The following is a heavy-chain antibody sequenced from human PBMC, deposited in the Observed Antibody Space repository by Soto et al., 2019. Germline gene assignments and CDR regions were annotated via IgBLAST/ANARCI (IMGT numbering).Heavy chain of an antibody. V-gene: IGHV3-33*01. CDR2: IWYDGRNK. Sequence: QVQLVESGGGVVQPGRSLRLSCTASGFTFDTYGMHWVRQAPGKGLEWVAVIWYDGRNKYYADSVKGRFTISRDSSTNKLYLQMNSLRAEDTAVYSGERDDRPSGGYVDMDVWGQVSTVTASS. D-gene: IGHD2-15*01. J-gene: IGHJ6*02. CDR3: ERDDRPSGGYVDMDV. CDR1: GFTFDTYG.